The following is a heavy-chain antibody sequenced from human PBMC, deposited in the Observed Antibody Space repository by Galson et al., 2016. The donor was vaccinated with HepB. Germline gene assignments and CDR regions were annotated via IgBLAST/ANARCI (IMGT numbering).Heavy chain of an antibody. V-gene: IGHV4-59*08. J-gene: IGHJ6*02. CDR2: IFSTGSA. CDR3: ARHGGPFDLYSYAMDV. CDR1: RGSMSHYF. D-gene: IGHD3-9*01. Sequence: ETLSLTCTVSRGSMSHYFWSWIRQPPGKGLEWIGSIFSTGSASYNTSLKSRVTISLDTSKNQFPLRLTSVTAADTAVYYCARHGGPFDLYSYAMDVWGQGTTVSVAS.